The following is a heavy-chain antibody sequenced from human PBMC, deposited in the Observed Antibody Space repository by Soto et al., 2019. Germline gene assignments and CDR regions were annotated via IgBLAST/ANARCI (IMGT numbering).Heavy chain of an antibody. CDR1: GFTFSSYG. Sequence: PGGSLRLSCAASGFTFSSYGMHWVRQAPGKGLEWVAVISYDGSNKYYADSVKGRFTISRDNSKNTLYLQMNSLRAEDTAVYYCAKTPSLHCTNGVCYTVDYWGQGTLVTVSS. J-gene: IGHJ4*02. CDR2: ISYDGSNK. CDR3: AKTPSLHCTNGVCYTVDY. V-gene: IGHV3-30*18. D-gene: IGHD2-8*01.